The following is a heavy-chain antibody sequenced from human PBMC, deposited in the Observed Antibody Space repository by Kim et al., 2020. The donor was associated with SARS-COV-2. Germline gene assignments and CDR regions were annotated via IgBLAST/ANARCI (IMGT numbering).Heavy chain of an antibody. J-gene: IGHJ4*02. CDR3: ASRFFDSSGNYHDF. D-gene: IGHD3-22*01. V-gene: IGHV1-69*13. CDR1: GGTFGTYP. Sequence: SVKVSYKASGGTFGTYPISWVRQAPGQGLEWMGGIIPFFDTTNYAPKFQGRVTMTADDSTRTTYMELSSLKSGDTAVYFCASRFFDSSGNYHDFWGQGT. CDR2: IIPFFDTT.